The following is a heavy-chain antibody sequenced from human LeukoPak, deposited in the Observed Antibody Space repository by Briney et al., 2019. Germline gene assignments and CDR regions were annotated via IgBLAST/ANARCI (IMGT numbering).Heavy chain of an antibody. V-gene: IGHV4-59*01. D-gene: IGHD6-13*01. CDR1: GGSISSYY. CDR3: ASEGAAGNLFSY. Sequence: ASETLSLTCTVSGGSISSYYWSWIRQPPGKGLEWIGYIYYSGSTNYNPSLKSRVTISVDTSKNQFSLKLSSVTAADTAVYYCASEGAAGNLFSYWGQGTLVTVSS. J-gene: IGHJ4*02. CDR2: IYYSGST.